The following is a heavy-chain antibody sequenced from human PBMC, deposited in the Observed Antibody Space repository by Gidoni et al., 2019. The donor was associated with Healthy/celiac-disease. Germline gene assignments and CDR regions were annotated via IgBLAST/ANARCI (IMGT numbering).Heavy chain of an antibody. CDR2: ISWNSGSI. J-gene: IGHJ4*02. Sequence: EVQLVESGGGLVQPGRSLRLSCAASGFTFDDYARPWVRQAPGKGLEWVSGISWNSGSIGYADSVKGRFTISRDNAKNSLYLQMNSLRAEDTALYYCAKDIGLRLGELLDYWGQGTLVTVSS. CDR1: GFTFDDYA. V-gene: IGHV3-9*01. CDR3: AKDIGLRLGELLDY. D-gene: IGHD3-16*01.